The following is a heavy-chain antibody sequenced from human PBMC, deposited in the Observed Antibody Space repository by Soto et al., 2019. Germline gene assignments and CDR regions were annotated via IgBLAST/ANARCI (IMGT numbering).Heavy chain of an antibody. Sequence: QVQLQESGPGLVKPSETLSLTCTVSGGSVSSGRYYWSWIRQPPGKGLEWIGYIYYSGSTKYNQSLKSRVTISVDTSKTQSSLKLSSMTAADTAVYYCARSGSGSGWFGGRGTLVTVSS. V-gene: IGHV4-61*01. D-gene: IGHD6-19*01. CDR2: IYYSGST. CDR3: ARSGSGSGWF. J-gene: IGHJ4*02. CDR1: GGSVSSGRYY.